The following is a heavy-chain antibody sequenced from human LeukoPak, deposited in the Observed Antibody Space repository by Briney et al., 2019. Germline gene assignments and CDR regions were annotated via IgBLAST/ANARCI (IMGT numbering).Heavy chain of an antibody. CDR2: IYTSGST. D-gene: IGHD3-22*01. Sequence: SETLSLTCTVSGGSISRYYWSWIRQPAGKGLEWIGRIYTSGSTNYNPSLKSRVTMSVDTSKNQFSLKLSSVTAADTAVYYCARDLYYYDSSGYYSAGNWFDPWGQGTLVTVSS. V-gene: IGHV4-4*07. J-gene: IGHJ5*02. CDR1: GGSISRYY. CDR3: ARDLYYYDSSGYYSAGNWFDP.